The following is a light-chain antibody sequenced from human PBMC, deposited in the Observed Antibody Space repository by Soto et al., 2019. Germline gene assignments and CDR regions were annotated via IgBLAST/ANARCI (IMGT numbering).Light chain of an antibody. CDR1: SSDVGGYNY. Sequence: QSVLTQPASVSGSPGQSITISCTGTSSDVGGYNYVSWYQQHPGKAPKLMIYDVSNRPSGVSNRFSGSKSGNTASLTISGLQAEDEDDYYCSSYTRSSFYVFGTGTKLTVL. V-gene: IGLV2-14*01. J-gene: IGLJ1*01. CDR2: DVS. CDR3: SSYTRSSFYV.